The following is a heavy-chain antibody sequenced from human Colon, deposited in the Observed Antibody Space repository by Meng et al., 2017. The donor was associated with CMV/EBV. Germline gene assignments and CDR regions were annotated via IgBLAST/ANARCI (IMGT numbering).Heavy chain of an antibody. Sequence: SVKVSCKSSGGTFINYVIDWVRQAPGQGLEWMGRYIPIEDREKSAQKFQDRLTITADKSASTAHLELSSLRSDDTAIYYCARGPRGFGEYYLDSWGPGMEVTVSS. CDR2: YIPIEDRE. CDR1: GGTFINYV. V-gene: IGHV1-69*04. CDR3: ARGPRGFGEYYLDS. D-gene: IGHD3-10*01. J-gene: IGHJ4*02.